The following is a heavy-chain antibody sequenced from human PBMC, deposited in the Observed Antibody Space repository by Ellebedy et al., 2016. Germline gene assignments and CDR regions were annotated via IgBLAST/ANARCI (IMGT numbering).Heavy chain of an antibody. D-gene: IGHD3-22*01. Sequence: GGSLRLSXAASGFTFSNYWLNWVRQAPGEGLEWLANLKPDGSVSHYVDSVRGRFTISRDNSKNTLYLQMNSLRAEDTAVYYCAREAWGAQYYDSSGYRGAKPLDYWGQGTLVTVSS. CDR2: LKPDGSVS. CDR3: AREAWGAQYYDSSGYRGAKPLDY. V-gene: IGHV3-7*01. CDR1: GFTFSNYW. J-gene: IGHJ4*02.